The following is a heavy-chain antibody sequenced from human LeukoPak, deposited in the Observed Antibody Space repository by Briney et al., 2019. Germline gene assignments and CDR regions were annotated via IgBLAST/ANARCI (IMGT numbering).Heavy chain of an antibody. D-gene: IGHD3-22*01. CDR3: AKAGSMIVVVTRGYFQH. CDR2: ISGSGGST. V-gene: IGHV3-23*01. J-gene: IGHJ1*01. Sequence: PGGSLRLSCAASGFTFSSYAMSWVRQAPGKGLEWVSAISGSGGSTYYADSVKGRFTISRDNSKNTLYLQMNSLRAEDTAVYYCAKAGSMIVVVTRGYFQHWGQGTLVTVSS. CDR1: GFTFSSYA.